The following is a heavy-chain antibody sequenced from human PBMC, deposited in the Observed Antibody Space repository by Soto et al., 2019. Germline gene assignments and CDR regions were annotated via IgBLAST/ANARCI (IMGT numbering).Heavy chain of an antibody. Sequence: PAGSLRLSCAASGFTYSRHAMSWVRQAPGKGLEWVSAISGSGGSTYYADSVKGRFTISRDNSKNTLYLQMNSLRAEDTAVYYCAKARLVVAATADAFDIWGQGTMVTVSS. CDR3: AKARLVVAATADAFDI. V-gene: IGHV3-23*01. CDR1: GFTYSRHA. J-gene: IGHJ3*02. CDR2: ISGSGGST. D-gene: IGHD2-15*01.